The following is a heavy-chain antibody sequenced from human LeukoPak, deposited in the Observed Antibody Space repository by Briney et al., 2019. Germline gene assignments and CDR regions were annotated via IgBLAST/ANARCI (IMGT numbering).Heavy chain of an antibody. J-gene: IGHJ4*02. V-gene: IGHV3-30*02. D-gene: IGHD1-1*01. CDR2: IRYDGDQK. CDR3: AKEMYSGATGTHLFDY. Sequence: GGSLRLSCAASGFTFSSYWMSWVRQAPGKGLEWVTFIRYDGDQKFYADSVKGRFTISRDNSKNTLSLQMNSLRADDTAVYYCAKEMYSGATGTHLFDYWGQGTLVTVSS. CDR1: GFTFSSYW.